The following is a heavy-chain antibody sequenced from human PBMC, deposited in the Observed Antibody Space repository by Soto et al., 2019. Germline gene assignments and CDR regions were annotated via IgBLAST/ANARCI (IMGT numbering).Heavy chain of an antibody. J-gene: IGHJ5*02. CDR2: INHSGST. CDR3: ARGRRGYCSGGSCRMGGWFDP. D-gene: IGHD2-15*01. V-gene: IGHV4-34*01. CDR1: GGSFSCYY. Sequence: SETLSLTCAVYGGSFSCYYWSWIRQPPGKGLEWIGEINHSGSTNYNPSLKSRVTISVDTSKNQFSLKLSSVTAADTAVYYCARGRRGYCSGGSCRMGGWFDPWGQGTLVTVSS.